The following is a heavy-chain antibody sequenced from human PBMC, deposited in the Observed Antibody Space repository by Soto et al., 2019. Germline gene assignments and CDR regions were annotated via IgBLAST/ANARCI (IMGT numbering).Heavy chain of an antibody. D-gene: IGHD2-2*01. CDR3: ARSYSTSLNWFDP. Sequence: EVQLVESGGGLIQPGGSLRLSCAASGFTLSANYMSWVRQAPWKGLEWVSVIYSDDSTYYADSVKGRFTISRDNSKNTLFLQMNSLRAEDTAGYYCARSYSTSLNWFDPWGQGTLVSVSS. J-gene: IGHJ5*02. CDR1: GFTLSANY. V-gene: IGHV3-53*01. CDR2: IYSDDST.